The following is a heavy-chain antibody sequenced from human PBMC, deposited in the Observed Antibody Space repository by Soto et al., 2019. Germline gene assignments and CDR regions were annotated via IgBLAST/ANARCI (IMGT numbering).Heavy chain of an antibody. Sequence: ASVKVSCKASGYTFTSYGISWVRQAPGQGLEWMGWISAYNGNTNYAQKLQGRVTMTTDTSTSTAYMELRSLRSDDTAVYYCARGEIGYCSSTSCLSPRDYWGQGTLVTAPQ. CDR2: ISAYNGNT. CDR1: GYTFTSYG. J-gene: IGHJ4*02. CDR3: ARGEIGYCSSTSCLSPRDY. V-gene: IGHV1-18*01. D-gene: IGHD2-2*01.